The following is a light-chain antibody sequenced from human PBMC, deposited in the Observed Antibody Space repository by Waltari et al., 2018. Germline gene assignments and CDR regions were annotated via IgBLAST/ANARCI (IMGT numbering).Light chain of an antibody. CDR3: LQDYSYPRT. CDR1: QDIATD. CDR2: VAS. Sequence: AIQMTQSPSSLSASVGDRVTITCRSSQDIATDLGWYQQKPGKPPKLLISVASSSQSGVPSRFSGSESGTDFSLTISSLQPEDFATYYCLQDYSYPRTFGQGNKVEVK. V-gene: IGKV1-6*01. J-gene: IGKJ1*01.